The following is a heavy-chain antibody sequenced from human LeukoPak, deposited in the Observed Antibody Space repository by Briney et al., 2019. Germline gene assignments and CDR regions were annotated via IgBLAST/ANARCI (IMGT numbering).Heavy chain of an antibody. Sequence: PGGSLRLSCAASGFTFDDYAMHWVRQAPGKGLEWVSGISWNSGSIGYADSVKGRFTISRDNAKNSLYLQMNSLRAEDTALYYCAKGGALRGYSGYDEYWGQGTLVTVPS. J-gene: IGHJ4*02. CDR2: ISWNSGSI. D-gene: IGHD5-12*01. CDR1: GFTFDDYA. V-gene: IGHV3-9*01. CDR3: AKGGALRGYSGYDEY.